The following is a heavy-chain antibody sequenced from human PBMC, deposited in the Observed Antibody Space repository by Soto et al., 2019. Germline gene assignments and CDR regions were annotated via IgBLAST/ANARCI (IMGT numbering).Heavy chain of an antibody. V-gene: IGHV4-34*01. CDR2: INHSGST. J-gene: IGHJ3*02. CDR3: ATRRNLRGAFDI. CDR1: GGSFSGYY. Sequence: QVQLQQWGAGLLKPSETLSLTCAVYGGSFSGYYWSWIRQPPGKGLEWIGEINHSGSTNYNPSLKSRVTISVDTSKNQFSRKLSSVTAADTAVYYCATRRNLRGAFDIWGQGTMVTVSS. D-gene: IGHD4-17*01.